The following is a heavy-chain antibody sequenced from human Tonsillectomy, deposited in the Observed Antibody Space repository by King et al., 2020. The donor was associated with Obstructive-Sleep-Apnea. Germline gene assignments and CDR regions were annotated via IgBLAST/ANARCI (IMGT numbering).Heavy chain of an antibody. J-gene: IGHJ4*02. Sequence: VQLQESGPGLVKPSETLSLTCTGSGGSISTYYWSWIRQPPGKGLEWIGNIYYSGYTNYNPSLKSRVTIPVDTSKNQFSLNLISVTAADTAFYYCARGGYYYFDYWGQGTLATVSS. V-gene: IGHV4-59*08. D-gene: IGHD3-10*01. CDR3: ARGGYYYFDY. CDR1: GGSISTYY. CDR2: IYYSGYT.